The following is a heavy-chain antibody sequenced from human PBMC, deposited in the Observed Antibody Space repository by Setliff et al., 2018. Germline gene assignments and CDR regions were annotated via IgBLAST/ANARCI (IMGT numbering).Heavy chain of an antibody. CDR2: IYSSGST. CDR3: ARESRYYYDNLGTLDY. D-gene: IGHD3-22*01. CDR1: GGSISNYY. Sequence: PSETLSLTCTVSGGSISNYYWSWIRQPAGKGLEWIGYIYSSGSTYYNPSLKSRVSISVDTSKNQFSLKLSSVTAADTAVYYCARESRYYYDNLGTLDYWGQGTLVTVSS. J-gene: IGHJ4*02. V-gene: IGHV4-59*06.